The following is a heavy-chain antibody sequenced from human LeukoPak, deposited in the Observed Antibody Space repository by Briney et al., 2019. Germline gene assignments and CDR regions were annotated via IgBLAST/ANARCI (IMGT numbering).Heavy chain of an antibody. J-gene: IGHJ6*03. CDR3: ARDRRRWELLDRGEYYYMDV. CDR1: EFTFSSNA. Sequence: GRSLRLSCAASEFTFSSNAMHWVRQAPGKGLEWVTIISYDGSNKYYADSVKGRFTISRDNSKNTLYLQMNSLRAEDTAVYYCARDRRRWELLDRGEYYYMDVWGKGTTVTVSS. CDR2: ISYDGSNK. D-gene: IGHD1-26*01. V-gene: IGHV3-30*04.